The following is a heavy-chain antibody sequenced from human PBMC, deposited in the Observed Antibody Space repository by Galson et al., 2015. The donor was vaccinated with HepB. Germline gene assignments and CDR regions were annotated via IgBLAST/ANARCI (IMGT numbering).Heavy chain of an antibody. V-gene: IGHV7-4-1*02. D-gene: IGHD6-13*01. CDR3: ATRYSSSWYRYYFDY. CDR1: GYTFTSYA. J-gene: IGHJ4*02. CDR2: INTNTGNP. Sequence: SVKVSCKASGYTFTSYAMNWVRQAPGQGLEWMGWINTNTGNPTYAQGFTGRFVFSLDTSVSTAYLQISSLKAEDTAVYYCATRYSSSWYRYYFDYWGQGTLVTVSS.